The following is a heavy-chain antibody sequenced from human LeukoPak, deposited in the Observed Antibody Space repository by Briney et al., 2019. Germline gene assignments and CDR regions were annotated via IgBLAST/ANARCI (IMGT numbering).Heavy chain of an antibody. D-gene: IGHD6-19*01. CDR3: AKDATLAVAGTFDY. CDR1: GFTFDDYA. CDR2: ISWNSGSI. J-gene: IGHJ4*02. Sequence: SCAASGFTFDDYAXHWVRQAPGKXXEXVSGISWNSGSIGYADSVKGRFTISRDNAKNSLYLQMNSLRAEDTALYYCAKDATLAVAGTFDYWGQGTLVTVSS. V-gene: IGHV3-9*01.